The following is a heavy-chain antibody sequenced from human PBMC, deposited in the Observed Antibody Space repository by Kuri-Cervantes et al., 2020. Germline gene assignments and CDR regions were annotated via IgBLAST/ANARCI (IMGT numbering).Heavy chain of an antibody. CDR2: IYHSGST. Sequence: SETLSLTCAVSAYSISSGYYWGWIRQPPGKGLEWIGIIYHSGSTYYNPSLKSRVTISVDTSKNQFSLKLSSVTAADTAAYYCARYKPVRGVLYGMDVWGQGTTVTVSS. J-gene: IGHJ6*02. V-gene: IGHV4-38-2*01. D-gene: IGHD3-10*01. CDR3: ARYKPVRGVLYGMDV. CDR1: AYSISSGYY.